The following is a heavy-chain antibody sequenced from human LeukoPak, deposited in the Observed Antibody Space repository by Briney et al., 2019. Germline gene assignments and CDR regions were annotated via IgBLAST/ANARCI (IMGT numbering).Heavy chain of an antibody. Sequence: GASVKVSCKASGYTFTGYYMHWVRQVPGQGLEWMGRINPNSGGTNYAQKFQGRVTMTRDTSISTAYMELSRLRSDDTAVYYCARDSSSSEYHFDYWGQGTLVTVSS. J-gene: IGHJ4*02. V-gene: IGHV1-2*06. CDR3: ARDSSSSEYHFDY. CDR2: INPNSGGT. D-gene: IGHD6-6*01. CDR1: GYTFTGYY.